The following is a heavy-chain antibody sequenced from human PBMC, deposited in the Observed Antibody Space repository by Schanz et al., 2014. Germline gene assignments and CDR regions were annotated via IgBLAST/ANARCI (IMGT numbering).Heavy chain of an antibody. Sequence: QVQLVESGGGVVQPGRSLRLSCAASGFTFNSYGMHWVRQVPGKGLEWVAVVCYDGSKKYYADSVKGRFTTSRDNSKNTLYLQMDTLRVEDTAMFYCARDMTIAPAWGQGTLVTVSS. CDR1: GFTFNSYG. CDR3: ARDMTIAPA. V-gene: IGHV3-33*01. J-gene: IGHJ5*02. CDR2: VCYDGSKK. D-gene: IGHD6-13*01.